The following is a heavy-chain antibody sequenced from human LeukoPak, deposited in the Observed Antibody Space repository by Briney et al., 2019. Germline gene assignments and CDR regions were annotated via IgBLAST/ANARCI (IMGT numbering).Heavy chain of an antibody. CDR3: AKEVSVGATDDAFDI. D-gene: IGHD1-26*01. Sequence: GGSLRLSCAASGFTFSSYSMNWVRQAPGKGLEWVSGISWNSGSIGYADSVKGRFTISRDNAKNSLYLQMNSLRAEDTALYYCAKEVSVGATDDAFDIWGQGTMVTVSS. CDR1: GFTFSSYS. V-gene: IGHV3-9*01. CDR2: ISWNSGSI. J-gene: IGHJ3*02.